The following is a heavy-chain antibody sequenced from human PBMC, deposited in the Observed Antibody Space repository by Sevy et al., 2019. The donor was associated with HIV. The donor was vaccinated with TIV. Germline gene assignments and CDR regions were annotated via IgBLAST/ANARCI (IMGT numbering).Heavy chain of an antibody. CDR1: GFTFSSYS. CDR2: ISSSSSYI. Sequence: GGSLRLSCAASGFTFSSYSMNWVRQAPGKGLEWVSSISSSSSYIYYADSVKGRFTISRDNAKNSLYLQMNSLRAEDTAVYHCARVVTTATGRGMDVWGQGTTVTVSS. D-gene: IGHD4-17*01. V-gene: IGHV3-21*01. CDR3: ARVVTTATGRGMDV. J-gene: IGHJ6*02.